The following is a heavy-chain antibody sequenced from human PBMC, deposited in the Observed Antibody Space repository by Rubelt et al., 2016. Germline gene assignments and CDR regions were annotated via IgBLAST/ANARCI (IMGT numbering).Heavy chain of an antibody. Sequence: QVQLQESGPRLVKPSETLSLTCNVSADSISGFSWSWIRQPPGKGLDCIGAIYYSGSTNYNPSLDSRVTMSVDTSQNQFSRKLTSVTAADTAVYYCARGVSNFEDYWGQGTLVTVSS. V-gene: IGHV4-59*01. CDR3: ARGVSNFEDY. CDR2: IYYSGST. CDR1: ADSISGFS. D-gene: IGHD3-9*01. J-gene: IGHJ4*02.